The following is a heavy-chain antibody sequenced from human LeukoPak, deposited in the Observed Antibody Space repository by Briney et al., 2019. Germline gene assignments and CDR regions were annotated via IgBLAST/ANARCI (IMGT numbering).Heavy chain of an antibody. CDR2: ISWNSGSK. CDR3: AKRVSSGYRSNFYFDY. Sequence: GGSLRLSCAASGFTFDDCAMHWVRQAPGKGLEWVSGISWNSGSKGYADSVKGRFTISRDNAKNSLHLQMNSLRAEDTAVYYCAKRVSSGYRSNFYFDYWGQGTLVTVSS. D-gene: IGHD3-22*01. V-gene: IGHV3-9*01. CDR1: GFTFDDCA. J-gene: IGHJ4*02.